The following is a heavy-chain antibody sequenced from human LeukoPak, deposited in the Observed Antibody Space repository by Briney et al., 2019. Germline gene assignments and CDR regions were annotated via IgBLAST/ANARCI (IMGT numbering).Heavy chain of an antibody. Sequence: ASVKVSCKASGYTFTSYYMHWVRQAPGQGLEWMGIINPSGGSTSYAQKFQGRVTMTRGMSTSTVYMELSSLRSEDTAVYYCARSRGSYPFAYDYWGQGTLVTVSS. D-gene: IGHD1-26*01. CDR3: ARSRGSYPFAYDY. CDR1: GYTFTSYY. J-gene: IGHJ4*02. CDR2: INPSGGST. V-gene: IGHV1-46*01.